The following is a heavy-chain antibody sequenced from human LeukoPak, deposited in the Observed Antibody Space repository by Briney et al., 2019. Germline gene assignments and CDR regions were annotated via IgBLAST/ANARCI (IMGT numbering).Heavy chain of an antibody. Sequence: GGSLRLSCGASGFTFRSFWVTWVRQSRGKGLEWVDNIKEDGSEKYYVDSVKDRFIISRDNAQNSVFLQVNSLRAEDTAVYYCARGKNGASWAQGTLVTVSS. J-gene: IGHJ5*02. V-gene: IGHV3-7*04. CDR1: GFTFRSFW. CDR2: IKEDGSEK. D-gene: IGHD2-8*01. CDR3: ARGKNGAS.